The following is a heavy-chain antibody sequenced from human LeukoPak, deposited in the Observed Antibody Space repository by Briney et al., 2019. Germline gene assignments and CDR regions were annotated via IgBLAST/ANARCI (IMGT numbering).Heavy chain of an antibody. D-gene: IGHD6-6*01. CDR2: INPNGGDT. Sequence: ASVTLSCTASGYTSAAYFFHWERPAPGQGLEWMGRINPNGGDTNYAQKFQGRVTMTGDTSISTAYMELSSLRSDDTAMYYCARVGFTSSLSNSDYWGDRNPVTVSS. CDR3: ARVGFTSSLSNSDY. J-gene: IGHJ4*03. CDR1: GYTSAAYF. V-gene: IGHV1-2*06.